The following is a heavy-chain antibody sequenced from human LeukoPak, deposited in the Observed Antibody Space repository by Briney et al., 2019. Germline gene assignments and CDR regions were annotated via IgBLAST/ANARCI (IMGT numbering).Heavy chain of an antibody. CDR1: GGTFSSYA. CDR2: IIPILGIA. D-gene: IGHD5-12*01. CDR3: ATSAAGYSGYDSYYYYGMDV. J-gene: IGHJ6*02. Sequence: GSSVKVSCKASGGTFSSYAISWVRQAPGQGLEWMGRIIPILGIANYAQKFQGRVTITADKSTSTAYMELSSLRSEDTAVYYCATSAAGYSGYDSYYYYGMDVWGQGTTVTVSS. V-gene: IGHV1-69*04.